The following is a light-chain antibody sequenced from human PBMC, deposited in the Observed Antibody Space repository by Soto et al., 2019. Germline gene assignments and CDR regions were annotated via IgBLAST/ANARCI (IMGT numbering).Light chain of an antibody. Sequence: EIVMTQTPFSLSVTPGQPASMSCKSSQDLLYGDGRTYFYWYLQKPGQPPQLLIYEVSNRFSGVPDRFTGSGSGTDFTLNISRVEAEDVGVYYCLQSVQIPLTFGGGTKVEI. CDR2: EVS. J-gene: IGKJ4*01. V-gene: IGKV2D-29*01. CDR3: LQSVQIPLT. CDR1: QDLLYGDGRTY.